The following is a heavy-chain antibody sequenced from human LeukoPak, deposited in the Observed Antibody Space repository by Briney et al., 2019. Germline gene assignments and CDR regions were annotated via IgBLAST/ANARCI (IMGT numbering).Heavy chain of an antibody. J-gene: IGHJ4*02. CDR1: GGSFSGYY. Sequence: SETLSLICAVYGGSFSGYYWSWIRQPPGKGLEWIGEINHSGSTNYIPPLKSRVTISVDTSKNQFSLKLSSVTAADTAVYYCARQADDSSSSLVYFDYWGQGTLVTVSS. CDR2: INHSGST. V-gene: IGHV4-34*01. D-gene: IGHD6-6*01. CDR3: ARQADDSSSSLVYFDY.